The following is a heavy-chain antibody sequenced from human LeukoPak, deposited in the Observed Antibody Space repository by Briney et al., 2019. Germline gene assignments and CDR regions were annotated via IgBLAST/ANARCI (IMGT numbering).Heavy chain of an antibody. CDR3: ARDTIAVAGVYWFDP. CDR2: TSAYNGNT. D-gene: IGHD6-19*01. CDR1: GYTFTSYG. V-gene: IGHV1-18*01. Sequence: RASVKVSCKASGYTFTSYGISWVRQAPGQGLEWMGWTSAYNGNTNYAQKLQGRVTMTTDTSTSTAYMELRSLRSDDTAVYYCARDTIAVAGVYWFDPWGQGTLVTVSS. J-gene: IGHJ5*02.